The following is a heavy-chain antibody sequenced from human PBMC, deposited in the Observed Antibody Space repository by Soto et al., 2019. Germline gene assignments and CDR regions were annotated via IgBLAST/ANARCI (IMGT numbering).Heavy chain of an antibody. V-gene: IGHV3-15*07. J-gene: IGHJ4*02. CDR2: IKSKTDGGTT. CDR1: DFTFSNAC. D-gene: IGHD5-18*01. CDR3: ATDHRYSSTY. Sequence: PGVPLRLSCTASDFTFSNACMNWIRQAPGKGLEWVGRIKSKTDGGTTDYAAPVKGRFTISRDDSKNTLYLQMNSLKTEDTAIYYCATDHRYSSTYWGQGTLVIVSS.